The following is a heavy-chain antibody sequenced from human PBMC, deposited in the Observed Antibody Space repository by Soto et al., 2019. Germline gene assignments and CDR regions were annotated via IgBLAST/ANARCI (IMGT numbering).Heavy chain of an antibody. CDR3: ARGGALRPNGHVPLDF. CDR2: IHVTGYT. J-gene: IGHJ4*02. Sequence: QLMLQESGSGLVRPSQTLSLTCTVSGDSITSGMYSWSWIRQAPGKGLEWIGNIHVTGYTSFSPSLRRRVNMSVATSRNQFSLNLNSVTAVDTAVYFCARGGALRPNGHVPLDFWGQGTLVTVSS. D-gene: IGHD3-16*01. V-gene: IGHV4-30-2*01. CDR1: GDSITSGMYS.